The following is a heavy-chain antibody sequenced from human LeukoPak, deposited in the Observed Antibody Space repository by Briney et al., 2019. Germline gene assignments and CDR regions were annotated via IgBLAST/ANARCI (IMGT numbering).Heavy chain of an antibody. CDR2: ISGSGGST. CDR3: AKARGGNFRAPFDY. CDR1: GFTFSSYA. J-gene: IGHJ4*02. V-gene: IGHV3-23*01. Sequence: GGALRLSCAASGFTFSSYAMSWVRQAPGKGLEWVSAISGSGGSTYYADSVKGRFTISRDNSKNTLYLQMNSLRAEDTAVYYCAKARGGNFRAPFDYWGQGTLVTVSS. D-gene: IGHD4-23*01.